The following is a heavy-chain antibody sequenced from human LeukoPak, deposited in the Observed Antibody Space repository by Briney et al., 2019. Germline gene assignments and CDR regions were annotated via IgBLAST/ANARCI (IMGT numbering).Heavy chain of an antibody. V-gene: IGHV4-39*01. D-gene: IGHD6-19*01. Sequence: SETLSLTCTVSGGSISSSSYYWGWIRQPPGKGLEWIGSIYYSGSTYYNPSLKSRVTISVDTSKNQFSLKLSSVTAADTAVYYCARRSSSGWYPRDALDIWGQGTMVTVSS. CDR1: GGSISSSSYY. CDR3: ARRSSSGWYPRDALDI. CDR2: IYYSGST. J-gene: IGHJ3*02.